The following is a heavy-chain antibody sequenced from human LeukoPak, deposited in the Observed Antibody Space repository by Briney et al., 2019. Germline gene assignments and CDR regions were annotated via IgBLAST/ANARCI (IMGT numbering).Heavy chain of an antibody. D-gene: IGHD3-16*01. CDR2: IYTSGST. Sequence: SETLSLTCTVSGGSISSYYWSWIRQPPGKGLEWIGYIYTSGSTNYNPSLKSRVTISVDTSKNQFSLKLSSVTAADTAVYYCARSRWRLDWFDPWSQGTLVTVSP. V-gene: IGHV4-4*09. CDR3: ARSRWRLDWFDP. J-gene: IGHJ5*02. CDR1: GGSISSYY.